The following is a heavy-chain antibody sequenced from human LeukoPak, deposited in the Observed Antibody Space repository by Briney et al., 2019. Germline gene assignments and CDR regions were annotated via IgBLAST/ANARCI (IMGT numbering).Heavy chain of an antibody. J-gene: IGHJ4*02. V-gene: IGHV3-23*01. CDR1: GFPFSSYV. D-gene: IGHD3-3*01. Sequence: GGSLRLSCAASGFPFSSYVMRWVRQGPGKGLQWVSAISGSGDSTDYADSVKGRFTISRDNSKNILFLQMSSLRADDTAIYYCARELAFCSDITCYCDYWGQGALVTVSS. CDR3: ARELAFCSDITCYCDY. CDR2: ISGSGDST.